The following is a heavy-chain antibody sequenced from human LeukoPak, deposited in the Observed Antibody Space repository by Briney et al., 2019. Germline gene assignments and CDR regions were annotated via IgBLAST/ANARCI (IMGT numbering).Heavy chain of an antibody. D-gene: IGHD6-19*01. Sequence: SETLPLTCAVSGGSISSSHWWSWVRQPPGRGPEWIGETYHSGSTNYSPSLKSRVTLSVDKSKNQFSLKLSSVTAADTAVYYCARGTGYSSGCPDYWGQGTLVTVSS. CDR2: TYHSGST. J-gene: IGHJ4*02. CDR3: ARGTGYSSGCPDY. CDR1: GGSISSSHW. V-gene: IGHV4-4*02.